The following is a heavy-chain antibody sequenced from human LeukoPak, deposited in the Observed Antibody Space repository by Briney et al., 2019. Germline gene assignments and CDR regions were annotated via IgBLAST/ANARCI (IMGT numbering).Heavy chain of an antibody. CDR3: AKTVLRYSTGDAFDI. J-gene: IGHJ3*02. Sequence: PGGSLRLSCAASGFTFSSYAMSWVRLAPGKGLEWVSAISGSGGSTYHADSVKGRFTISRDNSKNTLYLQMNSLRAEDTAVYYCAKTVLRYSTGDAFDIWGQGTMVTVSS. D-gene: IGHD3-9*01. CDR2: ISGSGGST. V-gene: IGHV3-23*01. CDR1: GFTFSSYA.